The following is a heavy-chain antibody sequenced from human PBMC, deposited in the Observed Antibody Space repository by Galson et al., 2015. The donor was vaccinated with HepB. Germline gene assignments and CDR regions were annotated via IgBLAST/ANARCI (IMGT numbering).Heavy chain of an antibody. V-gene: IGHV1-3*01. CDR1: GYTFTSYA. D-gene: IGHD3-9*01. CDR2: INAGNGNT. Sequence: SVKVSCKASGYTFTSYAMHWVRQAPGQRLEWMGWINAGNGNTKYSQKFQGRVTITRDTSASTAYMELSSLRSEDTAVYYCARGDFDWFPDGGVVHWFDPWGQGTLVTVSS. CDR3: ARGDFDWFPDGGVVHWFDP. J-gene: IGHJ5*02.